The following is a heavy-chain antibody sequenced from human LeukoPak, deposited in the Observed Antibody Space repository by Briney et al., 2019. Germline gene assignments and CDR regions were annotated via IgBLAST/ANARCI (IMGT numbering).Heavy chain of an antibody. D-gene: IGHD6-6*01. J-gene: IGHJ4*02. CDR3: ARGSSIAARPRYFDY. CDR1: GFTFSSYS. CDR2: ISSSSSTI. Sequence: GGSLRLSCAASGFTFSSYSMNWVRQAPGKGLEWVSYISSSSSTIYYADSVKGRFTISRDNAKNPLYLQMNSLRAEDTAVYYCARGSSIAARPRYFDYWGQGTLVTVSS. V-gene: IGHV3-48*01.